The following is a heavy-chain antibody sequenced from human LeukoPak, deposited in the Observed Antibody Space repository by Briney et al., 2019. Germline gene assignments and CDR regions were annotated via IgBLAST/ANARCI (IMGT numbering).Heavy chain of an antibody. Sequence: GGSLRLSCAASGFTFSSYSMNWVRQAPGRGLEWVSYISSSSSTIYYADSVKGRFTISRDNSKNTLYLQMNSLRAEDTAVYYCAKDRYRSTSAKSSDYWGQGTLVTVSS. V-gene: IGHV3-48*01. CDR2: ISSSSSTI. D-gene: IGHD2-2*01. CDR3: AKDRYRSTSAKSSDY. J-gene: IGHJ4*02. CDR1: GFTFSSYS.